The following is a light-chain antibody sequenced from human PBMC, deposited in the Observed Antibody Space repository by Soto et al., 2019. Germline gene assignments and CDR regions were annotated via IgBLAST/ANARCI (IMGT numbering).Light chain of an antibody. V-gene: IGKV3-20*01. CDR1: QIIMRKY. Sequence: EIVLTQSPVTWSLSPGERATLSCGGGQIIMRKYLAWYQQRFGQAPRLLIYDASRRATGIPDRFSGSGSGTDFTLTISGLEPEDFAVYYCQQYDSSPPITFGQGTRLEIK. CDR3: QQYDSSPPIT. CDR2: DAS. J-gene: IGKJ5*01.